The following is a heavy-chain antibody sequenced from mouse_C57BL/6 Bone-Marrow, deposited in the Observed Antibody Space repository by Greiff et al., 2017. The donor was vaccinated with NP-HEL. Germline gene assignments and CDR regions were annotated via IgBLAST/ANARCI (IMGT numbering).Heavy chain of an antibody. Sequence: VQLQQPGAELVKPGASVKLSCKASGYTFTSYWMHWVKQRPGQGLEWIGMIHPNSGSTNYNEKFKSKATLTVDKSSSTAYMQLSSLTSEDSAVYYCAREGVTGTFDYWGQGTTLTVSS. CDR1: GYTFTSYW. J-gene: IGHJ2*01. D-gene: IGHD4-1*01. V-gene: IGHV1-64*01. CDR2: IHPNSGST. CDR3: AREGVTGTFDY.